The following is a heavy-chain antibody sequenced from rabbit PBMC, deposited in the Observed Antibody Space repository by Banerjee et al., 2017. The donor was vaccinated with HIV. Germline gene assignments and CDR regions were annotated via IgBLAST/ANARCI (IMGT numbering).Heavy chain of an antibody. CDR3: ARDDGIYGDVGYGYATYYFTL. J-gene: IGHJ4*01. D-gene: IGHD6-1*01. CDR1: GFTISSYYW. V-gene: IGHV1S40*01. Sequence: QSLEESGGDLVKPGASLTLTCKASGFTISSYYWICWVRQAPGKGLEWIACIYTTSGSTWYASWAKGRFTISKTSSTTVTLQMTSLTAADTATYFCARDDGIYGDVGYGYATYYFTLWGPGTLVTVS. CDR2: IYTTSGST.